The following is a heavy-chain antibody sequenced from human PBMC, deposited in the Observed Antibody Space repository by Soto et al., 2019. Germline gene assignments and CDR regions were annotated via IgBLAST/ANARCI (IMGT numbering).Heavy chain of an antibody. J-gene: IGHJ4*02. V-gene: IGHV3-48*01. D-gene: IGHD2-15*01. CDR3: ARWEDLFCCCCSCYGAYPSY. CDR2: ISSSSSTI. CDR1: GFTFSSYS. Sequence: PGGSLRLSCAASGFTFSSYSMNWVRQAPGKGLEWVSYISSSSSTIYYADSVKGRFTISRDNAKNSLYLQMNSLRAEDTAVYYCARWEDLFCCCCSCYGAYPSYWGKGSLVPVSA.